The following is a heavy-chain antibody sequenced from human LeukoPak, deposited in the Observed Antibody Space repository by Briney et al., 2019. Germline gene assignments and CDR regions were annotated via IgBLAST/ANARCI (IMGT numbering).Heavy chain of an antibody. Sequence: GGSLRLSCAASGFTFSDYYMYWIRQAPGKGLEWVSHISGSGSTIYYADSVKGRFTISRDNSKNTLYLQMNSLRAEDTAVYYCAKRVLDGYNPPFDYWGQGTLVTVSS. J-gene: IGHJ4*02. CDR2: ISGSGSTI. D-gene: IGHD5-24*01. CDR1: GFTFSDYY. CDR3: AKRVLDGYNPPFDY. V-gene: IGHV3-11*01.